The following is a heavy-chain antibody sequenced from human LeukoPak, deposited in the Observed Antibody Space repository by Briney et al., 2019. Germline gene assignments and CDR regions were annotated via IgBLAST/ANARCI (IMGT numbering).Heavy chain of an antibody. V-gene: IGHV1-18*01. CDR3: ARMRDSNAGSYFDY. Sequence: VSVKVSCKASGYTFTTYAISWVRQAPGQGLEWMGWISAYNGNTNYAQRLQGRVTLTTDTSTTTAYMELGSLRSDDSAVYYCARMRDSNAGSYFDYWGQGTLVTVSS. CDR1: GYTFTTYA. CDR2: ISAYNGNT. D-gene: IGHD3-10*01. J-gene: IGHJ4*02.